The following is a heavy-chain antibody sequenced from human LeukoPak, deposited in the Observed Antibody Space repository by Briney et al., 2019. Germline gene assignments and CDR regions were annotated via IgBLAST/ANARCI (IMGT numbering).Heavy chain of an antibody. D-gene: IGHD5-18*01. J-gene: IGHJ4*02. CDR3: TTDLGGYSYGYPFDY. CDR1: GFTFSNAW. Sequence: GGSLRLSCAASGFTFSNAWMSWVRQAPGKGLEWVGRIKSKTDGGTTDYAAPVKGRFTISRDDSKNTLYLQMNSLKTKDTAVYYCTTDLGGYSYGYPFDYWGQGTLVTVSS. V-gene: IGHV3-15*01. CDR2: IKSKTDGGTT.